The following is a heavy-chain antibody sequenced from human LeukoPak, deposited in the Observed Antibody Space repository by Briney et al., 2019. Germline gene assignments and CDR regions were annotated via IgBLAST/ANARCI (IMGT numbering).Heavy chain of an antibody. CDR3: AMPVDTAMLYAI. CDR2: ISGSGGST. Sequence: GESLKISCAASGFTFSSYERNWVRRAPGKGLGGVPAISGSGGSTYYADSVKGRFTISRDNSKNTLYLQMNSLRADATAVYYCAMPVDTAMLYAIGGEGTMVTASS. V-gene: IGHV3-23*01. CDR1: GFTFSSYE. J-gene: IGHJ3*02. D-gene: IGHD5-18*01.